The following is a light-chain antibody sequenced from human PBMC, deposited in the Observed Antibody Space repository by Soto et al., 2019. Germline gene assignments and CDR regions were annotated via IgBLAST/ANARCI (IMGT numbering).Light chain of an antibody. CDR3: QQRYDWPWT. CDR1: QSVSDY. Sequence: IVLTQSPAIMSLSPGESASLSCRASQSVSDYLAWYQQKPGQAPRLFIYDVSKRATGIPARFSGSGSGTDFTLTISSLEPEDFAVYFCQQRYDWPWTFGLGTKVDI. V-gene: IGKV3-11*01. J-gene: IGKJ1*01. CDR2: DVS.